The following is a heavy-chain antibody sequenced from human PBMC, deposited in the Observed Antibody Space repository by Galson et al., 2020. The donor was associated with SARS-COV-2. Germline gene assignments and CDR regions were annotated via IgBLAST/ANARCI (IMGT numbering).Heavy chain of an antibody. CDR2: IWSDGIHN. Sequence: GGSLRLSCAASGFSFSTYAFHWVRQAPGTGLEWVAVIWSDGIHNYYPDSVEGRFTISRDNSKNTLNLQMNNLRAEDTAMYYCTTSIAVAGMIDYWGQGTLVTVSS. J-gene: IGHJ4*02. D-gene: IGHD6-19*01. CDR1: GFSFSTYA. V-gene: IGHV3-33*01. CDR3: TTSIAVAGMIDY.